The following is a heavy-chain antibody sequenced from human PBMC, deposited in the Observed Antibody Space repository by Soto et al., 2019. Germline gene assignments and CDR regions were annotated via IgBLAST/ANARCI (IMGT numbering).Heavy chain of an antibody. CDR2: ISGSGVST. CDR3: AKIPSWPYYFDY. CDR1: GFTFNSYA. V-gene: IGHV3-23*01. J-gene: IGHJ4*02. Sequence: GGSLRLSCAASGFTFNSYAMSWVRQAPGKGLEWVSGISGSGVSTYYADSVKGRFTISRDNSKKTLYLQMNSLRAEDTAVYYCAKIPSWPYYFDYWGQGTLVTVPS.